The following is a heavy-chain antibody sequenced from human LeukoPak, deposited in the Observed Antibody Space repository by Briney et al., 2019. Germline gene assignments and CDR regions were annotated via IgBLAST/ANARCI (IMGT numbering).Heavy chain of an antibody. CDR1: GYTFTGYY. CDR2: INPNSGGT. CDR3: ASFSAAAGTSYFDY. D-gene: IGHD6-13*01. Sequence: GASVKVSCEASGYTFTGYYMHWVRQAPGQGLEWMGWINPNSGGTNYAQKFQGRVTMTRDTSISTAYMELSRLRSDDTAVYYCASFSAAAGTSYFDYWGQGTLVTVSS. J-gene: IGHJ4*02. V-gene: IGHV1-2*02.